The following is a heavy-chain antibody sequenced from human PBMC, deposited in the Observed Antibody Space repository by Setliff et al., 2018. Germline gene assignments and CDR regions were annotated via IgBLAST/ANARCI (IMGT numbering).Heavy chain of an antibody. CDR2: FHPYSGHT. V-gene: IGHV1-2*06. D-gene: IGHD2-15*01. J-gene: IGHJ6*03. CDR1: GNTLTHLS. CDR3: ARGEHIVSGDFYHYIDV. Sequence: ASVKVSCKVSGNTLTHLSIHWVRQAPGEGLEWMGRFHPYSGHTNYAQNFQGRVTMTMDASITTVYMELSRLTSDDTAVYYCARGEHIVSGDFYHYIDVWGKGTTVTVSS.